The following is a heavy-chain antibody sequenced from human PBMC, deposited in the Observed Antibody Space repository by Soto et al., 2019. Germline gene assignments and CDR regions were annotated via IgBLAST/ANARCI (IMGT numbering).Heavy chain of an antibody. CDR3: AKDLSGNRYFFDY. D-gene: IGHD3-10*01. V-gene: IGHV3-23*01. CDR1: GFTFSSYA. Sequence: EVQLLESGGGLVQPGGSLRLSCAASGFTFSSYAMSWVRQAPGKGLEWVSAIIGSGDTTYSADSVKGRFTISRDNSKNTLYLKMDSLRAEDTAVYDFAKDLSGNRYFFDYWGQGTLVTVSS. CDR2: IIGSGDTT. J-gene: IGHJ4*02.